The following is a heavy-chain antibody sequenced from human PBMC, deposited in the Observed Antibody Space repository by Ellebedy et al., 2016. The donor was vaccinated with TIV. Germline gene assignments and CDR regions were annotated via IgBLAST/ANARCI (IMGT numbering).Heavy chain of an antibody. CDR1: GFTFSSYW. CDR2: IRQDGDEK. D-gene: IGHD2-15*01. J-gene: IGHJ4*02. V-gene: IGHV3-7*03. CDR3: ARDGGYYSGGTCYLVY. Sequence: GGSLRLSCAASGFTFSSYWMSWVRQAPGKGLEWVASIRQDGDEKSYVDSVKGRFIISRDNAKNSLYLQMSSLRAEDTAVYYCARDGGYYSGGTCYLVYWGQGTLVTVSS.